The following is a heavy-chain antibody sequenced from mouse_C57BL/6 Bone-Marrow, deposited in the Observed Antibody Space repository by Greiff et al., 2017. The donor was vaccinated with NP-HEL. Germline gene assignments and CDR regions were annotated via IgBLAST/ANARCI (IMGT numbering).Heavy chain of an antibody. J-gene: IGHJ1*03. CDR1: GFTFSDFY. CDR3: ARDADYYGSSPDWYFDV. D-gene: IGHD1-1*01. V-gene: IGHV7-1*01. CDR2: SRNKANDYTT. Sequence: EVKVVESGGGLVQSGRSLRLSCATSGFTFSDFYMEWVRQAPGKGLEWIAASRNKANDYTTEYSASVKGRFIVSRDTSQSILYLQMNAVRAEDTATYYCARDADYYGSSPDWYFDVWGTGTTVTVSS.